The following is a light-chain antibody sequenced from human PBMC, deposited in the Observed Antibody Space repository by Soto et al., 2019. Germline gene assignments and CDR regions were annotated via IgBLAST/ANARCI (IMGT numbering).Light chain of an antibody. V-gene: IGKV1-39*01. CDR1: QSIAKS. J-gene: IGKJ4*01. Sequence: DIQMTQSPSSLSASVGDTVTITCRASQSIAKSSSWYQQKPGKAPKLLIYRSSTLPNGVPSRFSGSGSGTYFTLTISSLQLEDFATYYCQQNHSPPLTFGGGTKVEIK. CDR2: RSS. CDR3: QQNHSPPLT.